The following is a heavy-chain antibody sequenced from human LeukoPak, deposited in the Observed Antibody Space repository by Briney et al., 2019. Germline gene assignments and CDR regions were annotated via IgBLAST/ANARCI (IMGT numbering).Heavy chain of an antibody. J-gene: IGHJ4*02. CDR2: IYSSAGT. V-gene: IGHV3-66*01. D-gene: IGHD6-13*01. CDR3: ATYLAAAGCGY. CDR1: GFTFSSYW. Sequence: GGSLRLSCAASGFTFSSYWMSWVRQAPGKGLEWVSVIYSSAGTHFADSVKGRFTISRDTSKNTLYLQMNSLRAEDTAVYYCATYLAAAGCGYWGQGTLVTVSP.